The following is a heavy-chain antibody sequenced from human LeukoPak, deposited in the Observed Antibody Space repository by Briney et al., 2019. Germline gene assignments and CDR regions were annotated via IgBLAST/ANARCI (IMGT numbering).Heavy chain of an antibody. V-gene: IGHV1-18*01. J-gene: IGHJ2*01. D-gene: IGHD3-16*01. CDR2: ISAYNGNT. CDR3: ARVFGGPQAWWYFDL. CDR1: GYTFTSYG. Sequence: GASVKVSCKASGYTFTSYGISWVRQAPGRGLEWMGWISAYNGNTNYAQKLQGRVTMTTDTSTSTAYMELRSLRSDDTAVYYCARVFGGPQAWWYFDLWGRGTLVTVSS.